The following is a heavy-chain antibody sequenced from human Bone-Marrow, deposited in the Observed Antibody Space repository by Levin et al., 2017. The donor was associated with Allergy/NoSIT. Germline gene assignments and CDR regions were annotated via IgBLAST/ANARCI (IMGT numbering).Heavy chain of an antibody. CDR3: ARVDNSGWRPFDY. CDR2: IYNSGST. D-gene: IGHD6-19*01. V-gene: IGHV4-59*01. J-gene: IGHJ4*02. Sequence: SQTLSLTCSVSGGSISSYHWSWIRQPPGKGLEWIGHIYNSGSTNYNPSLKSRVTISVDTSKNQFALKMSSVTAADTAVYYCARVDNSGWRPFDYWGQGTLVTVSS. CDR1: GGSISSYH.